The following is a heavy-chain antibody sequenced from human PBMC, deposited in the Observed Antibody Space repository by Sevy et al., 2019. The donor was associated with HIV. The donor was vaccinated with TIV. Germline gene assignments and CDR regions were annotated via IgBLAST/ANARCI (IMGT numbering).Heavy chain of an antibody. CDR3: TTDQHIVVVPAAPSPYYYYYGMDV. CDR1: GFTFSNAW. V-gene: IGHV3-15*01. J-gene: IGHJ6*02. CDR2: IKSKTDGGTT. Sequence: GGSLRLSCAASGFTFSNAWMSWVRQAPGKGLEWVGRIKSKTDGGTTDYAAPVKGRFTISRDDSKNTLYLQMNSLKTEDTAVYYCTTDQHIVVVPAAPSPYYYYYGMDVWGQGTTVTVSS. D-gene: IGHD2-2*01.